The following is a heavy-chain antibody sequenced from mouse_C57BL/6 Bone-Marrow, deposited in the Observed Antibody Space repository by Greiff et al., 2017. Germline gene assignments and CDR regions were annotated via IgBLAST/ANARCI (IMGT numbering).Heavy chain of an antibody. J-gene: IGHJ3*01. CDR3: AKSGGDEGPFAY. CDR1: GYTFTSYW. CDR2: IYPGSGST. Sequence: VQLQQSGAELVKPGASVKMSCKASGYTFTSYWITWVKQRPGQGLEWIGEIYPGSGSTNYNEKFKSKATLTVDTSSSTAYMQLSSLTSEDSAVYDCAKSGGDEGPFAYWGQGTLVTVSA. V-gene: IGHV1-55*01.